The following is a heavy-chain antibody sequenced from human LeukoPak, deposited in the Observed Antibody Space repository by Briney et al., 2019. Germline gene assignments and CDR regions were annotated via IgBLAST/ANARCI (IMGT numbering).Heavy chain of an antibody. CDR1: GASINSYY. V-gene: IGHV4-4*07. CDR3: ARARCSGGSRYFSY. D-gene: IGHD2-15*01. Sequence: SETLSLTCTVSGASINSYYWSWIRQPAGKGLEWIGHMSTSGRTNYTPSLKSRVTISVDTSKNQFSLKLSSVTAADTAVYCCARARCSGGSRYFSYWGQGTLVTVSS. CDR2: MSTSGRT. J-gene: IGHJ4*02.